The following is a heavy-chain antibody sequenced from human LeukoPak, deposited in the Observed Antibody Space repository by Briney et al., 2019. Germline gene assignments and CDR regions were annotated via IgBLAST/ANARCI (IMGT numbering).Heavy chain of an antibody. V-gene: IGHV4-61*01. J-gene: IGHJ2*01. CDR2: IYYSGST. D-gene: IGHD2/OR15-2a*01. CDR3: ARDQINSATVLTDHWYFDL. Sequence: NPSETLSLTCTVSGGSISSGSYYWSWIRQPPGKGLEWIGYIYYSGSTNYNPSLKSRVTISVDTSKNQFSLKLSSVTAADTAVYYCARDQINSATVLTDHWYFDLWGRGTLVTVSS. CDR1: GGSISSGSYY.